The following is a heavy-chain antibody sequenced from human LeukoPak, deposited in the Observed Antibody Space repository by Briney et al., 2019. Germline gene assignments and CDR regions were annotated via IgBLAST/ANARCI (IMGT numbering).Heavy chain of an antibody. CDR2: IKSETDGGTT. J-gene: IGHJ1*01. D-gene: IGHD2-15*01. V-gene: IGHV3-15*01. Sequence: GGSLRLSCAVSGFTFNTAWMSWVRQAPGKGLEYIGRIKSETDGGTTYYAAPLKGRFTISRDDSKNTLYLQMNSLKIEDTALYYCTKDVGLWGQGTLVTVSS. CDR3: TKDVGL. CDR1: GFTFNTAW.